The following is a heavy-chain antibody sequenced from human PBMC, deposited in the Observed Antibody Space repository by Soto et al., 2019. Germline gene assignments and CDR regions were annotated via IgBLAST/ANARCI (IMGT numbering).Heavy chain of an antibody. CDR1: GFTFSNAW. Sequence: EGSLRLSCAASGFTFSNAWMSWVRQAPGKGLEWVGRIKSKTDGGTTDYAAPVKGRFTISRDDSKNTLYLQMNSLKTEDTAVYYCTTGYCSGGSCYSYYYYYYMDVWGKGTTVTVSS. D-gene: IGHD2-15*01. J-gene: IGHJ6*03. V-gene: IGHV3-15*01. CDR3: TTGYCSGGSCYSYYYYYYMDV. CDR2: IKSKTDGGTT.